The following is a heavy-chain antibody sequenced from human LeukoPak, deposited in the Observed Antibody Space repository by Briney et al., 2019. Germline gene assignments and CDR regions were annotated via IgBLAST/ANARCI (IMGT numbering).Heavy chain of an antibody. CDR2: IYYSGST. CDR1: GGSVSSGSYY. V-gene: IGHV4-61*01. D-gene: IGHD3-10*01. Sequence: SETLSLTCTVSGGSVSSGSYYGSWIRQPPGKGLEWIGYIYYSGSTNYNPSLKSRVTISVDTSKNQFSLKLSSVTAADTAVYYCARVRRMVRGVIPYDYWGQGTLVTVSS. CDR3: ARVRRMVRGVIPYDY. J-gene: IGHJ4*02.